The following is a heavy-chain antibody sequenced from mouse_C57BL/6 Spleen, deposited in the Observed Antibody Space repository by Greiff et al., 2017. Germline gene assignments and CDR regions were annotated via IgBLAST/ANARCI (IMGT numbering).Heavy chain of an antibody. CDR3: ARAPVYYGNSWFAY. J-gene: IGHJ3*01. CDR2: IHPNSGST. Sequence: QVQLQQPGAELVKPGASVKLSCKASGYTFTSYWMHWVKQRPGQGLEWIGMIHPNSGSTNYNEKFKSKATLTVDKSSSTAYMQLSSLTSEDSAVYYGARAPVYYGNSWFAYWGQGTLVTVSA. CDR1: GYTFTSYW. D-gene: IGHD2-1*01. V-gene: IGHV1-64*01.